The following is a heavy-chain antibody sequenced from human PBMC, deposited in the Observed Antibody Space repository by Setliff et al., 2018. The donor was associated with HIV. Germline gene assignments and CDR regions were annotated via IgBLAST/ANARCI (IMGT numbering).Heavy chain of an antibody. J-gene: IGHJ6*02. V-gene: IGHV1-69*13. CDR3: ARGSGGYCSGGSCYFGFGLDL. D-gene: IGHD2-15*01. CDR2: IIPIFNTA. CDR1: GGTFSSYS. Sequence: ASVKVSCKAPGGTFSSYSITWVRQAPGQGLEWMGGIIPIFNTANYAQKFQGRVTITADESTSTAYMELSSLGSEDTAVYYCARGSGGYCSGGSCYFGFGLDLWGQGTTVTVSS.